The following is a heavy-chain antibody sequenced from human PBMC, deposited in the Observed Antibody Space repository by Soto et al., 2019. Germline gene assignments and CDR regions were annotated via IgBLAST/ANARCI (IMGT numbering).Heavy chain of an antibody. CDR3: ASCYDILTGYSN. D-gene: IGHD3-9*01. V-gene: IGHV4-31*03. CDR1: GGSISSVGYY. Sequence: QVQLQESGPGLVKPSQTLSLTCTVSGGSISSVGYYWSWIRQHPGKGLEWIGYIYYSGSTYYNPSLKSRVTISVDTSKNQFSLKLSSVTAADTAVYYCASCYDILTGYSNWGQGTLVTVSS. CDR2: IYYSGST. J-gene: IGHJ4*02.